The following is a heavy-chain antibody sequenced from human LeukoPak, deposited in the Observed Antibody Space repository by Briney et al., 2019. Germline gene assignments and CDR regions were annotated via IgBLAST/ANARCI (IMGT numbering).Heavy chain of an antibody. CDR2: IKSKPDGETT. CDR1: GFTLRNYG. D-gene: IGHD3-16*01. J-gene: IGHJ4*02. V-gene: IGHV3-15*01. CDR3: STGGYYFDY. Sequence: GGSLRLSCVASGFTLRNYGMSWVRQAPGKGLEWLGRIKSKPDGETTDYAAPVKGRFTISRDDSKNTVYLQMNSLKTEDTAVYYCSTGGYYFDYWGQGTLVTVSS.